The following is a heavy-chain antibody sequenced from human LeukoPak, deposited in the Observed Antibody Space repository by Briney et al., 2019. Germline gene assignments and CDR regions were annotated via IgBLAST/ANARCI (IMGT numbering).Heavy chain of an antibody. V-gene: IGHV1-2*02. CDR1: GYPFSGLH. CDR3: ARYSSGWYY. D-gene: IGHD6-19*01. CDR2: INPDSGGT. J-gene: IGHJ4*02. Sequence: ASAKVFWKASGYPFSGLHMHWVRPAPGQGLGLMGWINPDSGGTHYAQKFQGRVTMTRDTSINTAYMELSRLTSDDTAVYFCARYSSGWYYWGQGTLVTVSS.